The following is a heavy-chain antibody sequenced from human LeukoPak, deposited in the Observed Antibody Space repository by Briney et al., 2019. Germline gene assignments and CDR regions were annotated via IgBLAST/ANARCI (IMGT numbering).Heavy chain of an antibody. V-gene: IGHV5-51*01. CDR1: GFKFTAYW. CDR3: ARLTAAGNEDY. CDR2: IYPGDSES. D-gene: IGHD6-13*01. J-gene: IGHJ4*02. Sequence: GASLQISCQGSGFKFTAYWIGWVRQLPGKGLEWVGIIYPGDSESRYSPSFQGQVTISADKSISTAYLQWSSLKASDTGMYYCARLTAAGNEDYWGQGTLVTVSS.